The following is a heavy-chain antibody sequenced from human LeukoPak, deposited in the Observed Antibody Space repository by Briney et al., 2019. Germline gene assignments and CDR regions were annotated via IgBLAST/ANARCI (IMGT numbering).Heavy chain of an antibody. J-gene: IGHJ4*02. CDR3: ARDKIDGDSFFVY. CDR1: GFTFSSYG. CDR2: ISSSGSTI. Sequence: GGSLRLSCAASGFTFSSYGMNWVRQAPGKGLEWVSYISSSGSTIYYADSVKGRFTISRDNAKSSVYLQMNSLSAEDTAVYYCARDKIDGDSFFVYWGQGTLVTVSS. D-gene: IGHD4-17*01. V-gene: IGHV3-48*03.